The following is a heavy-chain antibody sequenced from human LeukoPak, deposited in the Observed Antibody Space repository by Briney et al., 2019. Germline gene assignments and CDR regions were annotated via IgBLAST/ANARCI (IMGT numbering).Heavy chain of an antibody. CDR3: ATSNDAKIAPFDH. Sequence: PSETLSLTCSVSGASVSSFQWSWIRQSPGKGLEWIGYIYTNGRTNSNPSLKSRVTMSLDTSKNQFSLKLTSVSAADTAVYYCATSNDAKIAPFDHWGQGSLVTVSS. CDR2: IYTNGRT. D-gene: IGHD2-8*01. V-gene: IGHV4-4*09. J-gene: IGHJ4*02. CDR1: GASVSSFQ.